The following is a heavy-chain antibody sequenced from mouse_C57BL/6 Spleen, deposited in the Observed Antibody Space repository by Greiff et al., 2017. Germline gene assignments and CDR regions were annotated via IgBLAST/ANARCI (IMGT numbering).Heavy chain of an antibody. Sequence: VQLQQSGPELVKPGASVKISCKASGYAFSSSWMNWVKQRPGKGLEWIGRIYPGDGDPNYNGKFKGKATLTADKSSSTAYMQLSSLTTENTAVYFCAGLIYYDYDGFAYWGQGTLVTVSA. CDR1: GYAFSSSW. V-gene: IGHV1-82*01. CDR3: AGLIYYDYDGFAY. D-gene: IGHD2-4*01. CDR2: IYPGDGDP. J-gene: IGHJ3*01.